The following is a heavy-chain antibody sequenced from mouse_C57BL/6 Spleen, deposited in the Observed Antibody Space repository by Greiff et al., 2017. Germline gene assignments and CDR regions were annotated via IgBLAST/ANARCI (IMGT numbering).Heavy chain of an antibody. CDR2: IDPEDGDT. J-gene: IGHJ4*01. D-gene: IGHD2-3*01. Sequence: VQLQQSGAELVRPGASVKLSCTASGFNIKDYYMHWVKQRPEQGLEWIGRIDPEDGDTEYAPKFQGKATMTAATSSNTAYLQLSSLTSEDTAVYYCTLYDGSYYAMDYWGQGTSVTVSS. V-gene: IGHV14-1*01. CDR3: TLYDGSYYAMDY. CDR1: GFNIKDYY.